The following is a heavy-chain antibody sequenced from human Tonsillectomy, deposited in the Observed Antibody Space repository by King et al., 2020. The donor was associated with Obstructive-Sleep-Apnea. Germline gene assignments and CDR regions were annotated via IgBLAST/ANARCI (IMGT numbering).Heavy chain of an antibody. V-gene: IGHV3-30*18. CDR3: AKVNPSSWTYYYYGMDV. CDR2: ISYDGSNK. Sequence: VQLVESGGGVVQPGRSLRLSCAASGFTFSSYGMHWFRQAPGKGLEWVAVISYDGSNKYYADSVKGRFTISRDNSKNTLYLQMNSLRAEDTAVYYCAKVNPSSWTYYYYGMDVWGQGTTVTVSS. J-gene: IGHJ6*02. D-gene: IGHD6-13*01. CDR1: GFTFSSYG.